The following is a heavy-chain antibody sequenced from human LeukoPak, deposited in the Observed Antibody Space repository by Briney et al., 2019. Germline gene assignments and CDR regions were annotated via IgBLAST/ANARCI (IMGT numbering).Heavy chain of an antibody. CDR1: GGTFSSYA. V-gene: IGHV1-18*01. D-gene: IGHD6-13*01. Sequence: ASVKVSCKASGGTFSSYAISWVRQAPGQGLEWMGWISAYNGNTNYAQKLQGRVTMTTDTSTSTAYMELRSLRSDDTAVYYCARARGIAAAGTSDYWGQGTLVTVSS. CDR3: ARARGIAAAGTSDY. CDR2: ISAYNGNT. J-gene: IGHJ4*02.